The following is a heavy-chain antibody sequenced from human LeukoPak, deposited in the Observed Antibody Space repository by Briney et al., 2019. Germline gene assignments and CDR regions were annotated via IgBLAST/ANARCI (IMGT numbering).Heavy chain of an antibody. CDR2: IYYSGST. CDR3: ARDRVATRGSCYGMDV. Sequence: SETLSLTCTVSGGXISSGGYYWSWIRQHPGKGLEWIGYIYYSGSTYYNPSLKSRVTISVDTSKNQFSLKLSSVTAADTAVYYCARDRVATRGSCYGMDVWGQGTTVTVSS. CDR1: GGXISSGGYY. J-gene: IGHJ6*02. V-gene: IGHV4-31*03. D-gene: IGHD3-10*01.